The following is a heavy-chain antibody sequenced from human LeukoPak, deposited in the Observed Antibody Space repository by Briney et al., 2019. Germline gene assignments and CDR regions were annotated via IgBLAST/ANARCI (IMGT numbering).Heavy chain of an antibody. CDR2: INPNSGGT. D-gene: IGHD3-16*01. J-gene: IGHJ4*02. CDR3: ARLRRDPRDY. V-gene: IGHV1-2*06. Sequence: ASVKVSCKASGYTFTSYDINRVRQATGQGLEWMGRINPNSGGTNYAQKFQGRVTMTRDTSISTAYMELSRLRSDDTAVYYCARLRRDPRDYWGQGTLVTVSS. CDR1: GYTFTSYD.